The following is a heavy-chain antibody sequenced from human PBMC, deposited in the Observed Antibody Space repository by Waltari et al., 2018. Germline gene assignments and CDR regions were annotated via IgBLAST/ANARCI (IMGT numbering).Heavy chain of an antibody. D-gene: IGHD7-27*01. CDR3: ARYDLGPYYYYGMDV. Sequence: EVQLVESGGGLVQPGGSLRLSCAASGFPFSPYWMSWVRQAPGKGLEWVANINQDGSDKYYVDSVKGRFTISRDNAKNSLYLQMNSLRPEDTAVYYCARYDLGPYYYYGMDVWGQGTTVTASS. CDR1: GFPFSPYW. V-gene: IGHV3-7*01. J-gene: IGHJ6*02. CDR2: INQDGSDK.